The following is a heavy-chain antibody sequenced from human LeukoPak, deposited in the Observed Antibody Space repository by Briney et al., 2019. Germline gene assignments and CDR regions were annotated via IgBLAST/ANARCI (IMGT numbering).Heavy chain of an antibody. CDR2: IYYSGST. CDR1: GGSISSRSYY. J-gene: IGHJ2*01. V-gene: IGHV4-39*01. CDR3: LTAYSGRYFDL. D-gene: IGHD2-15*01. Sequence: SETLSLTCTVSGGSISSRSYYWGWIRQPPGKGLEWIATIYYSGSTYYNPSLKSRVTISVDTSKNQFSLKLSSVTAADTAVYYCLTAYSGRYFDLWGRGTLVTVSS.